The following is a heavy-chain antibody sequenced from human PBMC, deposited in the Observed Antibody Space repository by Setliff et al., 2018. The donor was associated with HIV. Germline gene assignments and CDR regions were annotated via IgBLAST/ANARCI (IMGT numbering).Heavy chain of an antibody. D-gene: IGHD3-10*02. J-gene: IGHJ4*02. CDR1: GFTFSDYT. V-gene: IGHV3-21*04. CDR3: ARENYYVIEY. Sequence: GGSLRLSCAASGFTFSDYTMIWVRQAPGKGLEWVSSVGRSNSDIYYADSMKGRFTISRDNSKNTLYLQMNSLTAEDTAVYYCARENYYVIEYWGQGTLVTVSS. CDR2: VGRSNSDI.